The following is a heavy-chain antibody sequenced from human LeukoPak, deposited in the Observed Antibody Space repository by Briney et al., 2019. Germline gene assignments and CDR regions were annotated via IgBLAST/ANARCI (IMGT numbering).Heavy chain of an antibody. J-gene: IGHJ6*03. V-gene: IGHV4-59*01. CDR2: TYYSGST. CDR1: GGSISSYY. CDR3: ARVVDSSGYYYYYYMDV. Sequence: SETLSLTCTVSGGSISSYYWSWIRQPPGKGLEWIGYTYYSGSTNYNPSLKSRVTISVDTSKNQFSLKLSSVTAADTAVYYCARVVDSSGYYYYYYMDVWGKGTTVTVSS. D-gene: IGHD3-22*01.